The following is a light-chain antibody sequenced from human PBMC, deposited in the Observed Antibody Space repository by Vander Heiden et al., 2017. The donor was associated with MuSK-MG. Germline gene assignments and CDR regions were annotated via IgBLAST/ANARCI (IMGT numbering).Light chain of an antibody. CDR2: GTS. V-gene: IGKV3-20*01. CDR3: HQYCSSPNT. Sequence: EIVLTQSPGTLSLSPGERATLSCRASQSVSSGYLAWYQQKPGQAPRLLIHGTSKTATRVPDRYSGCGSGTDFTLTMSRLEPEDFAVYYCHQYCSSPNTFGQWTKLEIK. CDR1: QSVSSGY. J-gene: IGKJ2*01.